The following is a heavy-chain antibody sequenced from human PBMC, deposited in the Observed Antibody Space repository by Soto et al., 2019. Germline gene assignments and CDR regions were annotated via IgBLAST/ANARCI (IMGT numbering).Heavy chain of an antibody. CDR2: IDPSDSQT. D-gene: IGHD3-22*01. V-gene: IGHV5-10-1*01. Sequence: GESLKISCKGSGYSFAGYWITWVRQKPGKGLEWMGRIDPSDSQTYYSSSFRGHVTISVTKSITTVFLQWSSLRASDTAMYYCARQIYDSDTGPNFQYYFDSWGQGTPVTVSS. CDR3: ARQIYDSDTGPNFQYYFDS. J-gene: IGHJ4*02. CDR1: GYSFAGYW.